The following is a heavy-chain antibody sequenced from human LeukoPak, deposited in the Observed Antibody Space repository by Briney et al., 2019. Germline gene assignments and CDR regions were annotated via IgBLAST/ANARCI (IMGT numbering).Heavy chain of an antibody. V-gene: IGHV3-7*05. J-gene: IGHJ4*02. CDR3: ARIGYASSSLDF. CDR1: GFTFTTYW. Sequence: PGGSLRLSCTVSGFTFTTYWMSWVRQAPGKGLEWVANIKQDGSTKYYLDSVKGRFTISRDNPKNSLYLQMDSLRDDDTAVYFCARIGYASSSLDFWGQGTLLPVSS. D-gene: IGHD6-6*01. CDR2: IKQDGSTK.